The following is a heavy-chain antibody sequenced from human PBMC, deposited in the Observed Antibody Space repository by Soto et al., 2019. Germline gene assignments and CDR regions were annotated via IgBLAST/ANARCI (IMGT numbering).Heavy chain of an antibody. CDR1: GGSTSSYY. J-gene: IGHJ4*02. CDR3: ARGRLQGDY. D-gene: IGHD6-25*01. CDR2: IYYSGST. Sequence: PSETLSLTCTVSGGSTSSYYWTWIRQPPGKGLEWIGYIYYSGSTNYNPSLKSRVTISVDTSKNQFSLKLSSVTAADTAVYYCARGRLQGDYWGQGTLVTVSS. V-gene: IGHV4-59*01.